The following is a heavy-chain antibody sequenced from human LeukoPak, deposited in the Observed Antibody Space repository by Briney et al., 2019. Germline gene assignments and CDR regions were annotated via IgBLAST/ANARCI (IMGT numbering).Heavy chain of an antibody. CDR3: ARAKSGVAGFFDY. Sequence: KPWHSLSLACSLAGAPISIYYSSWIRNPPGEGLGWIGYIYYSGSTKTNPPLTSRVTLLADTSKNQLFVKLSSVTAADTAVYYCARAKSGVAGFFDYWGHGALFTVSS. CDR2: IYYSGST. CDR1: GAPISIYY. V-gene: IGHV4-59*07. D-gene: IGHD6-19*01. J-gene: IGHJ4*01.